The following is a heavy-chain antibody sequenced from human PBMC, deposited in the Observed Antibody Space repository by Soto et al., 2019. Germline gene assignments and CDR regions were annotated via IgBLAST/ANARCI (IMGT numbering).Heavy chain of an antibody. D-gene: IGHD3-22*01. CDR2: INSDGTGT. CDR1: RFTLSTYW. J-gene: IGHJ3*02. CDR3: AGDSSGYSYDAFDI. V-gene: IGHV3-74*01. Sequence: EVQLVESGGGLVQPGGSLRLSCAASRFTLSTYWMHWVRQAPGKGLVWVSRINSDGTGTSYADSVKGRITISIDNAKNTLYLQMNSLKSEDTAVYYCAGDSSGYSYDAFDIWGQGTMVTVSS.